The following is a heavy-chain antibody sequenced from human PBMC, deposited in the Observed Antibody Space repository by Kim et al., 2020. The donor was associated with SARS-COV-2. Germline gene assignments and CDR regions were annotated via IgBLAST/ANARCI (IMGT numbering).Heavy chain of an antibody. J-gene: IGHJ5*02. CDR3: ARRPLGPRPFDP. V-gene: IGHV4-39*01. CDR2: IYYSGST. D-gene: IGHD3-16*01. Sequence: SETLSLTCTVSGGSISSSSYYWGWIRQPPGKGLEWIGSIYYSGSTYYNPSLKSRVTISVDTSKNQFSLKLSSVTAADTAVYYCARRPLGPRPFDPWGQGTLVTVSS. CDR1: GGSISSSSYY.